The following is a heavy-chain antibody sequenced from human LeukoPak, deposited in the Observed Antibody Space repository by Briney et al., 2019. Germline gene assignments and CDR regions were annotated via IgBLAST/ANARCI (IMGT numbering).Heavy chain of an antibody. D-gene: IGHD2-15*01. J-gene: IGHJ5*02. CDR1: GDTFSDYA. CDR2: IVPILRLA. V-gene: IGHV1-69*04. Sequence: SVKVSCKASGDTFSDYAISWVRQAPGPGLEWMGRIVPILRLANYAQKFQGRVTITADKSTSTVYMELSSLRSEDTAVYYCARVPQGGSNPNWSDPWGQGTLVTVSS. CDR3: ARVPQGGSNPNWSDP.